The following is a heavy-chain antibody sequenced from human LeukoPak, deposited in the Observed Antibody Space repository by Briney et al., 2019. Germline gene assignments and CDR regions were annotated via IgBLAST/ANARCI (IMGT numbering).Heavy chain of an antibody. Sequence: PGGSLRLSCAASGFTLSSYWMHWVRQAPGKGLMWVSGINSDGSITNYADSVKGRFTISRDNAKNTLYLQMDSLRAEDTAVYYCARVRATFSPHFDNWGQGTLVTVSS. CDR1: GFTLSSYW. D-gene: IGHD5-12*01. J-gene: IGHJ4*02. CDR2: INSDGSIT. CDR3: ARVRATFSPHFDN. V-gene: IGHV3-74*01.